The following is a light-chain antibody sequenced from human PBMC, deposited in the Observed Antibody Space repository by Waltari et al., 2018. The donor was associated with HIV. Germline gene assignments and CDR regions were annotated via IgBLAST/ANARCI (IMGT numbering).Light chain of an antibody. J-gene: IGLJ2*01. CDR1: SSDVGGYNY. Sequence: QSALTQPASVSGSPGQSITISCTGTSSDVGGYNYVSWYQQHPGKAPKLMIYDVSNRPSGVSNRFAGSKSGITASLTISGLQAEDEADYYCSSYTSSSTFYVVFGGGTKLTVL. CDR2: DVS. CDR3: SSYTSSSTFYVV. V-gene: IGLV2-14*01.